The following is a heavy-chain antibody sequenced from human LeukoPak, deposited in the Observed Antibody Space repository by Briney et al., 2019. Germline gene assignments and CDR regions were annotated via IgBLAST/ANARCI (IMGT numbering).Heavy chain of an antibody. D-gene: IGHD6-19*01. CDR3: ARGQEAVAVESFDP. CDR2: IYYSANA. V-gene: IGHV4-59*12. Sequence: SETLSLTCSVSGGSITCYYWSWIRQPPGKGLEWVGFIYYSANANYNPSLKSRVTISVETSKNQFSLKLSSVTAADTAVYYCARGQEAVAVESFDPWGQGTLVTVSS. J-gene: IGHJ5*02. CDR1: GGSITCYY.